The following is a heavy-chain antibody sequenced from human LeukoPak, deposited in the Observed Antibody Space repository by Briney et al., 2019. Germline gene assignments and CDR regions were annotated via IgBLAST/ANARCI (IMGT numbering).Heavy chain of an antibody. Sequence: SETLSLTCTVSGGSISSGSYYWNWIRQPAGKGLEWIGRIYSSGSTNYNPSLKSRVTISVDTSKNQFSLRLTSVTAADTAVYYCARHHSIEAAGNNWLDPWGQGTLVTVSS. CDR3: ARHHSIEAAGNNWLDP. D-gene: IGHD6-13*01. CDR1: GGSISSGSYY. CDR2: IYSSGST. V-gene: IGHV4-61*02. J-gene: IGHJ5*02.